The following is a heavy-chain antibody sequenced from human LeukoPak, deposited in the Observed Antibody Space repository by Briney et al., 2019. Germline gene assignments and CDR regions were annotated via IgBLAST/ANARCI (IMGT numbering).Heavy chain of an antibody. V-gene: IGHV3-33*01. Sequence: GRSLRLSCAASGFTFSSYGMHWVRQAPGKGLEWVAVIWYDGSNKYYADSVKGRFTISRDNSKNTLYLQMNSLRAEDTAVYYCGGYPQRNYYYGMDVWGQGTTVTVSS. J-gene: IGHJ6*02. CDR1: GFTFSSYG. CDR3: GGYPQRNYYYGMDV. CDR2: IWYDGSNK. D-gene: IGHD1-1*01.